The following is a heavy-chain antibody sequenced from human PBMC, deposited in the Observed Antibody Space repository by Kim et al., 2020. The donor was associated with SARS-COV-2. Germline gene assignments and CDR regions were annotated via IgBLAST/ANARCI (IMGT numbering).Heavy chain of an antibody. CDR3: ARDTMVRGIIIRTFDY. J-gene: IGHJ4*02. V-gene: IGHV4-34*01. CDR1: GGSFSGYY. CDR2: INNSGST. D-gene: IGHD3-10*01. Sequence: SETLSLTCAVYGGSFSGYYWSWIRQPPGKGMEWIGEINNSGSTNYNPSLKSRVTISVDTSKNQFSLKLSSVTAADTAVYYCARDTMVRGIIIRTFDYWDQGTLVTVSS.